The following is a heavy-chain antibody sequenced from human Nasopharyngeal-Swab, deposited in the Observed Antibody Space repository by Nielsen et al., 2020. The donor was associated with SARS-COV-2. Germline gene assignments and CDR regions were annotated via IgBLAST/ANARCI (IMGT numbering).Heavy chain of an antibody. Sequence: SETLSLTCTVSGGSISSYYWSWIRQPPGKGLEWIGYIYYSGRTNYNPSLKSRVTISADTSKKQFSLKLSSVNAADTAVYYCARVGTYYYDSSGYYPTPSFDYWGQGTLVTVSS. CDR3: ARVGTYYYDSSGYYPTPSFDY. D-gene: IGHD3-22*01. CDR1: GGSISSYY. CDR2: IYYSGRT. V-gene: IGHV4-59*01. J-gene: IGHJ4*02.